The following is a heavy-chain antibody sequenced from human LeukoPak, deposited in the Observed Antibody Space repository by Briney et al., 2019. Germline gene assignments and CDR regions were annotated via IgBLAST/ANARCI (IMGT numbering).Heavy chain of an antibody. D-gene: IGHD3-10*01. CDR1: GFTFSSYA. CDR2: ISNDGSIK. Sequence: PGGSLRLSCAASGFTFSSYAMHWVRQAPGKGLEWVAVISNDGSIKDYADSVKGRFTISRDNSKNTLYVQMNSLRAEDTAVYYCAKDRGYLLWFGELFDYWGQGTLVTVSS. V-gene: IGHV3-30*04. J-gene: IGHJ4*02. CDR3: AKDRGYLLWFGELFDY.